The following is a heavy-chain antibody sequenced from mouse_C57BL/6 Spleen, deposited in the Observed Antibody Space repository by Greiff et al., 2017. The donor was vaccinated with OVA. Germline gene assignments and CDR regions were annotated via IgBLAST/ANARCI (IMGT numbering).Heavy chain of an antibody. V-gene: IGHV1-82*01. CDR2: IYPGDGDT. CDR3: ARGGSYWYYFDY. CDR1: GYAFSSSW. J-gene: IGHJ2*01. Sequence: VQRVESRPELVKPGASVKISCKASGYAFSSSWMNWVKQRPGKGLEWIGRIYPGDGDTNYNGKFKGKATLTADKSSSTAYMQLSSLTSEDSAVYFCARGGSYWYYFDYWGQGTTLTVSS. D-gene: IGHD1-1*02.